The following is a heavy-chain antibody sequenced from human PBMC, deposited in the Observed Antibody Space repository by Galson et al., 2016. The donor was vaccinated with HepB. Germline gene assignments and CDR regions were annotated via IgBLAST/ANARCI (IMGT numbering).Heavy chain of an antibody. V-gene: IGHV3-53*01. D-gene: IGHD5-12*01. CDR3: ASGDIVTNWGFDY. J-gene: IGHJ4*02. CDR2: IYSDGRT. CDR1: GFSVSDDY. Sequence: SLRLSCAASGFSVSDDYMSWVRQAPGKGLEWVSIIYSDGRTYYADSVKGRFTISRDSTRNTLYLQMNSLSPDDTAVYYCASGDIVTNWGFDYWGQGNLVTVSS.